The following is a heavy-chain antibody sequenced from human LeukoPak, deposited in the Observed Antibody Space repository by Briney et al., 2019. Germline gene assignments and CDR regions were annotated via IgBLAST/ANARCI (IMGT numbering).Heavy chain of an antibody. CDR1: GGSFSGYY. CDR3: ARESHSGWFDP. CDR2: INHSGST. Sequence: SETLSLTCAVYGGSFSGYYWSWIRQPPGKGLEWIGEINHSGSTNYNPSLKSRVTISVDTSKNQFSLKLSSVTAAGTAVYYCARESHSGWFDPWGQGTLVTVSS. V-gene: IGHV4-34*01. D-gene: IGHD2-21*01. J-gene: IGHJ5*02.